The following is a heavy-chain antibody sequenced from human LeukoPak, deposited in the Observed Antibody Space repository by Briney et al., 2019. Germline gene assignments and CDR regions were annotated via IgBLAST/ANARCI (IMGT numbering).Heavy chain of an antibody. V-gene: IGHV3-23*01. CDR2: ISGSDPGT. Sequence: GGSLRLSCAASGFSFSTYAMSWVRQIPGKGLEWVSAISGSDPGTYYADSVKGRFTISRDNSKNTLYLQMNSLRAEDTAVYYCARARNVGATGFAFDIWGQGTMVTVSS. J-gene: IGHJ3*02. CDR3: ARARNVGATGFAFDI. D-gene: IGHD1-26*01. CDR1: GFSFSTYA.